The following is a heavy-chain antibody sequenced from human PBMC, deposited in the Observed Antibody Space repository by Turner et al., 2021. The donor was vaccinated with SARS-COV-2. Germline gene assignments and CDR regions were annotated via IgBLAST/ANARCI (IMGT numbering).Heavy chain of an antibody. CDR3: AKDGAPFLLYFGEPTFYFDY. J-gene: IGHJ4*02. V-gene: IGHV3-30*18. Sequence: QVQLVESGGGVVQPGRSLQIACAASGITFSSYGMHWVRQAPGKGLEWVAVISYDGSNKYYADSVKGRFTISRDNSKNTLYLQMNSLRAEDTAVYYCAKDGAPFLLYFGEPTFYFDYWGQGTLVTVSS. CDR2: ISYDGSNK. D-gene: IGHD3-10*01. CDR1: GITFSSYG.